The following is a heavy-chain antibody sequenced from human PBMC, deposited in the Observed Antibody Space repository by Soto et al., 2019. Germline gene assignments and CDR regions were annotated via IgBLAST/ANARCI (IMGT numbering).Heavy chain of an antibody. CDR1: GFTFSSYA. CDR2: ISYDGSNK. J-gene: IGHJ4*02. CDR3: ARDTGMHFDY. Sequence: GGSLRLSCAASGFTFSSYAMHWVRQAPGKGLEWVAVISYDGSNKYYADSVKGRFTISRDNSKNTLYLQMNSLRAEDTAVYYCARDTGMHFDYWGQGTLVTVSS. D-gene: IGHD3-10*01. V-gene: IGHV3-30*04.